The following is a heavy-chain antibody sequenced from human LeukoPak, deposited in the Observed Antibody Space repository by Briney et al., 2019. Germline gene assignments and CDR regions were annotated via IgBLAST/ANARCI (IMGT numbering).Heavy chain of an antibody. CDR1: GFTFSSYA. CDR2: VSGVGGST. D-gene: IGHD2-15*01. J-gene: IGHJ6*02. Sequence: GSLRLSCAASGFTFSSYAMNWVRQAPGEGLEWVSGVSGVGGSTYYADSVKDRFTISRDNSRNTLYLQMNSLRAEDTAIYYCAKDRYGSGCYYFYGMDVWGQGTTVTVSS. V-gene: IGHV3-23*01. CDR3: AKDRYGSGCYYFYGMDV.